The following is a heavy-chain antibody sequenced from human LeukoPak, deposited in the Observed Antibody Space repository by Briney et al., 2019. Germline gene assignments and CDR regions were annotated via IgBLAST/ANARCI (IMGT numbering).Heavy chain of an antibody. J-gene: IGHJ4*02. CDR3: ARRDET. CDR1: GGSISGYY. V-gene: IGHV4-59*12. Sequence: SETLSLTCFVSGGSISGYYWSWIRQTPGKGLEWIGYIYSSGGTIYNPSLKSRVTMSVDTSMNQFSLRLSSVTAADTAVYYCARRDETWGQGTLVTVSS. CDR2: IYSSGGT.